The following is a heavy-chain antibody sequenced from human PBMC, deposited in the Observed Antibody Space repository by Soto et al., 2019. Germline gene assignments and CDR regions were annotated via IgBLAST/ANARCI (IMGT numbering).Heavy chain of an antibody. CDR2: MNPNSGNT. V-gene: IGHV1-8*01. Sequence: XSVKVSFKASGYTFTRYDIHWVRQATGQGLEWMGWMNPNSGNTGYAQKFQGRVTMTRNTSISTAYMELSSLRSEDTAVYYCARITGTTRGAFDTWGQGTMVTVSS. D-gene: IGHD1-7*01. CDR3: ARITGTTRGAFDT. J-gene: IGHJ3*02. CDR1: GYTFTRYD.